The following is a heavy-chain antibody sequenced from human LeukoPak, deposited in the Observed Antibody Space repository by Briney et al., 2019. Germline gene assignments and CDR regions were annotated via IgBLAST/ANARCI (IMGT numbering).Heavy chain of an antibody. CDR1: GFTFSNYA. V-gene: IGHV3-23*01. CDR2: ISGSDGST. Sequence: HTGGSLRLSCAASGFTFSNYAMSWVRQAPGKGLEWVSTISGSDGSTYYADSVKGRFTISRDNSKNTLYLQMNSLRAEDTAVYYCAKDHSPSYDSSGYYLPHDAFDIWGQGTMVTVSS. J-gene: IGHJ3*02. CDR3: AKDHSPSYDSSGYYLPHDAFDI. D-gene: IGHD3-22*01.